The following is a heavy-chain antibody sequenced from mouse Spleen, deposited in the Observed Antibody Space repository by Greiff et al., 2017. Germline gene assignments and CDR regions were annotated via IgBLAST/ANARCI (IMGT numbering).Heavy chain of an antibody. CDR3: ARGGGDYGSSYDWYFDV. V-gene: IGHV1-22*01. Sequence: VQLQQSGPELVKPGASVKMSCKASGYTFTDYNMHWVKQSHGKSLEWIGYINPNNGGTSYNQKFKGKATLTVNKSSSTAYMELRSLTSEDSAVYYCARGGGDYGSSYDWYFDVWGAGTTVTVSS. D-gene: IGHD1-1*01. CDR2: INPNNGGT. J-gene: IGHJ1*01. CDR1: GYTFTDYN.